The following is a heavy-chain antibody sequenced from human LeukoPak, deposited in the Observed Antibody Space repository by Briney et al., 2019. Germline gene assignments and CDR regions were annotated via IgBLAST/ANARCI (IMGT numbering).Heavy chain of an antibody. D-gene: IGHD3-9*01. CDR1: GYTFTGYY. V-gene: IGHV1-46*01. CDR2: INPSGGST. CDR3: ARVSDLTYYDILTGYSLFDY. J-gene: IGHJ4*02. Sequence: GASVKVSCKASGYTFTGYYMHWMRQAPGQGLEWMGIINPSGGSTSYAQKFQGRVTMTRDTSTSTVYMELSSLRSEDTAVYYCARVSDLTYYDILTGYSLFDYWGQGTLVTVSS.